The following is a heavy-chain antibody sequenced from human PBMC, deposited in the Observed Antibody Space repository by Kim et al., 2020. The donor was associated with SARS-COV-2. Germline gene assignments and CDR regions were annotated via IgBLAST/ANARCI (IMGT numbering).Heavy chain of an antibody. D-gene: IGHD3-10*01. CDR3: ARDWGGGLGSYYRALDI. Sequence: SETLSLTCTVSGGSISSGNYYWSWIRQHPGKGLEWIGYIYNSGSAYYNPSLKSRVTKSVDTSKNQFTLKLNSVTAADTAVYYCARDWGGGLGSYYRALDIWGQGTIVTVSP. CDR1: GGSISSGNYY. J-gene: IGHJ3*02. CDR2: IYNSGSA. V-gene: IGHV4-31*03.